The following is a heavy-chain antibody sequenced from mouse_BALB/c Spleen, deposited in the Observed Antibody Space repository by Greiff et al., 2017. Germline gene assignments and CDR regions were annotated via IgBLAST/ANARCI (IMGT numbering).Heavy chain of an antibody. CDR1: GYTFTSYY. D-gene: IGHD2-1*01. CDR3: NVGGNSHAMDY. Sequence: VQLQESGAELVKPGASVKLSCKASGYTFTSYYMYWVKQRPGQGLEWIGEINPSNGGTNFNEKFKSKATLTVDKSSSTAYMQLSSLTSEDSAVYYCNVGGNSHAMDYWGQGTSVTVSS. V-gene: IGHV1S81*02. CDR2: INPSNGGT. J-gene: IGHJ4*01.